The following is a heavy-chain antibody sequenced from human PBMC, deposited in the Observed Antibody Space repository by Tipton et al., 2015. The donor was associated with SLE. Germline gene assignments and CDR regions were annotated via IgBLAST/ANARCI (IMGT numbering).Heavy chain of an antibody. CDR3: ARDYGGYSASSFCDY. CDR2: IIPIFGTA. Sequence: QLVQSGAEVKKPGSSVKVSCKASGGTFSSYAISWVRQAPGQGLEWMGGIIPIFGTANYAQKFQGRVTMTTDTSTSTAYMELRSLRSDDTAVYYCARDYGGYSASSFCDYWGQGTLVTVPS. D-gene: IGHD1-26*01. CDR1: GGTFSSYA. J-gene: IGHJ4*02. V-gene: IGHV1-69*06.